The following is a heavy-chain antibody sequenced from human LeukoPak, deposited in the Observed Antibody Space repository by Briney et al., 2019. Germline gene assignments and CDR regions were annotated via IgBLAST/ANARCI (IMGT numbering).Heavy chain of an antibody. CDR1: GFTFSSCA. CDR2: ISYDGSNK. D-gene: IGHD6-6*01. V-gene: IGHV3-30-3*01. Sequence: GGSLRLSSAASGFTFSSCAMHWVRQAPGKGLEWVAVISYDGSNKYYADSVKGRFTISRDNSKNTLYLQMNSLRAEDTAVYYCAREYSSSRYYYYGMDVWGQGTTVTVSS. CDR3: AREYSSSRYYYYGMDV. J-gene: IGHJ6*02.